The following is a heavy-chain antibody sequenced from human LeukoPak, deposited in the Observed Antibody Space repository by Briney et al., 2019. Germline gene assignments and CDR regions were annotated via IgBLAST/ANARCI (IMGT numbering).Heavy chain of an antibody. CDR1: GGSISGSEW. CDR3: ARDSTSDSSWYFDY. J-gene: IGHJ4*02. Sequence: SETLSLTCAVSGGSISGSEWWNWVRQPPGKGLEWIGEIWHDGTAMYNPSLKSRVAISIDSSKNQFSLRLSSVTAADTAVYYCARDSTSDSSWYFDYWGQGILVTVSS. CDR2: IWHDGTA. D-gene: IGHD6-13*01. V-gene: IGHV4-4*02.